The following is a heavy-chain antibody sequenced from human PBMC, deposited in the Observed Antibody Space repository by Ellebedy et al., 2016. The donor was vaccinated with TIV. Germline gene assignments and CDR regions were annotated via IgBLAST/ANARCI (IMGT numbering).Heavy chain of an antibody. V-gene: IGHV3-23*01. CDR3: AKGWLGAGAGTDFDY. D-gene: IGHD6-13*01. Sequence: ETLSLTXAASGFPFSSYAMSWVRQPPGKGLEWVSSISDSGGNTYYADSVRGRFTFSRDNSKNTLYLQMNSLRAEDTAVYYCAKGWLGAGAGTDFDYWGRGTLVTVSS. J-gene: IGHJ4*02. CDR1: GFPFSSYA. CDR2: ISDSGGNT.